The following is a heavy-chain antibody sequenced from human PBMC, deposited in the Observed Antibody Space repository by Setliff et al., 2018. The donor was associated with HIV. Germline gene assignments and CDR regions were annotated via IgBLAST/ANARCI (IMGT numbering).Heavy chain of an antibody. CDR2: IYYSGST. CDR3: ARDNTPYSSSTTGRRYFDY. Sequence: SETLSLTCTVSGGSISSYYWSWIRQPPGKGLEWIGYIYYSGSTNYNPSLKSRVTISVDTSKNQFSLKLSSVTAADTAVYYCARDNTPYSSSTTGRRYFDYWGQGTLVTVSS. D-gene: IGHD6-6*01. V-gene: IGHV4-59*01. J-gene: IGHJ4*02. CDR1: GGSISSYY.